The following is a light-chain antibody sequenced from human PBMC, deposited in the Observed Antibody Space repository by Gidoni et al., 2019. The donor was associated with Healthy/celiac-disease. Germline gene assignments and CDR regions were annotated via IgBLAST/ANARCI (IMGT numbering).Light chain of an antibody. Sequence: QSALTQPPSASGSPGQSVTISCTGTSSDVGGYNYVSWYQQHPGKAPNLMIYEVSKRHSGVPDRFSGSKSGNTASLTVSGLQAEDEADYYCSSYAGSNNFVVFGGGTKLTVL. CDR2: EVS. J-gene: IGLJ2*01. CDR3: SSYAGSNNFVV. V-gene: IGLV2-8*01. CDR1: SSDVGGYNY.